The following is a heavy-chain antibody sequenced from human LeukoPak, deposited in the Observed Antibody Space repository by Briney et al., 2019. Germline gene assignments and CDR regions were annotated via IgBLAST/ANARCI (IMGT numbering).Heavy chain of an antibody. CDR1: GFTLSSYA. CDR3: AKSIWFGELEFDY. J-gene: IGHJ4*02. CDR2: ISGSGGST. Sequence: GGSLRLSCAASGFTLSSYAMSWVRQAPGKGREWVSAISGSGGSTYYADSVKGRFTISRDNSKNTLYLQMNSLRAEDKAVYYCAKSIWFGELEFDYWGQGTLVTVSS. D-gene: IGHD3-10*01. V-gene: IGHV3-23*01.